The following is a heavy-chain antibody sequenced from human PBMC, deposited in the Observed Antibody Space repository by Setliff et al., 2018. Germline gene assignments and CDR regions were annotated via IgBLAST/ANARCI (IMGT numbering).Heavy chain of an antibody. Sequence: TGGSLSLSCAASGFTFSNYAMGWVRQAPGEGLEWVSSTSGSASSTYYADSVKGRFTISRDNSKNTLFLQMNSLRAEDTAVYYCARDQVGSSGYYQWGFYFYYMDVWGKGTTVTVSS. CDR3: ARDQVGSSGYYQWGFYFYYMDV. CDR1: GFTFSNYA. J-gene: IGHJ6*03. V-gene: IGHV3-23*01. CDR2: TSGSASST. D-gene: IGHD3-22*01.